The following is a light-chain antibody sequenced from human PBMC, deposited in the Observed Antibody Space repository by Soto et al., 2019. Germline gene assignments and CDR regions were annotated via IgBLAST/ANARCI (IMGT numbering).Light chain of an antibody. CDR3: QEYVYYST. Sequence: DIQMTQSPSTLSASVGDRVTITCRASQSINSWLSWYQQSPWIAPNLLIYHASTLESGVPSRFSGSGSGTEFTLTISSLQPDDFATYYCQEYVYYSTFGGGTKVDIK. V-gene: IGKV1-5*01. CDR1: QSINSW. CDR2: HAS. J-gene: IGKJ4*01.